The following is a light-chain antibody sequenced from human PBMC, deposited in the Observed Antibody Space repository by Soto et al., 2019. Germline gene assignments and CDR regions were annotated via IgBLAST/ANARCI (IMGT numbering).Light chain of an antibody. CDR2: SAS. Sequence: EIVMTQSPATLSVSPGERVTLSCRASQSVSSNLAWYQQKPGQSPRLLIHSASTSATGIPARFSGSGSGTDFTLTISSLQSEDLAVYYCQQYDNWPPLLTFGGGTNVEIK. CDR3: QQYDNWPPLLT. J-gene: IGKJ4*01. V-gene: IGKV3-15*01. CDR1: QSVSSN.